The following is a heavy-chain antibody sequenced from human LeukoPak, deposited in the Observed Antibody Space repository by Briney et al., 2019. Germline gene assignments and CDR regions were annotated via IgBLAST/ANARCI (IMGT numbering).Heavy chain of an antibody. V-gene: IGHV3-30*03. D-gene: IGHD3-10*01. CDR2: ISYDGSNK. J-gene: IGHJ4*02. Sequence: PGRSLRLSCAASGFTFSSYGMHWVRQAPGKGLEWVAVISYDGSNKYYADSVKGRFTISRDNSKNTLYLQMNSLRAEDTAVYYCARDGEYYYGSGSYYYFDYWGQGTLVTVSS. CDR1: GFTFSSYG. CDR3: ARDGEYYYGSGSYYYFDY.